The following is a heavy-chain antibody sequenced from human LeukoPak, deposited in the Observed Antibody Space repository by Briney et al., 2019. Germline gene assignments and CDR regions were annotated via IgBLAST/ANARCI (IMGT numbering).Heavy chain of an antibody. V-gene: IGHV3-15*01. CDR2: IKSKTDGETT. CDR3: TTRNRVTGSLDY. D-gene: IGHD2/OR15-2a*01. J-gene: IGHJ4*02. CDR1: GFTFSNAW. Sequence: GGSLILSCAASGFTFSNAWMSWVRQAPGKGLEWVGRIKSKTDGETTDYAAPVKGRFTISRDDSKNTLYLQVNSLKTDDTAVYYCTTRNRVTGSLDYWGQGTLVTVSS.